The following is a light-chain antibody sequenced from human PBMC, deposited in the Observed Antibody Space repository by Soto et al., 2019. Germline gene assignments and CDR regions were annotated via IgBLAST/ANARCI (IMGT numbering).Light chain of an antibody. CDR3: SSYAGSNNRHVV. CDR2: SNN. J-gene: IGLJ2*01. CDR1: SSNIGSNT. V-gene: IGLV1-44*01. Sequence: QSVLTQPPSASGTPGQRVTISCSGSSSNIGSNTVNWYQQLPGTAPKLLIYSNNQRPSGVPDRFSGSKSGNTASLTVSGLQAEDEADYYCSSYAGSNNRHVVFGGGTKLTVL.